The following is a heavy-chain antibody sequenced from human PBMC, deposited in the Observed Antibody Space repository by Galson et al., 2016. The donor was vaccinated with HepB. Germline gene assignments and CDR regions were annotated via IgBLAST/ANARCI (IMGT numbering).Heavy chain of an antibody. D-gene: IGHD6-19*01. J-gene: IGHJ6*02. Sequence: LSLTCTVSGASISGYYLSWIRQPPGKGLEWIGYIYYSGRTNYNPSLKSRVTISVDTSKNQFSLKLSSVTAADTAVYYCARDDSGGWYGFQYGMDVWGQGTTVTVSS. CDR2: IYYSGRT. CDR3: ARDDSGGWYGFQYGMDV. V-gene: IGHV4-59*01. CDR1: GASISGYY.